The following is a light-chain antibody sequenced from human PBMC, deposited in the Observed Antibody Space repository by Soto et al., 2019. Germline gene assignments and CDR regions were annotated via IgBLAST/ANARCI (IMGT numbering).Light chain of an antibody. Sequence: QSVVTQPASVSGSPGQSVTISCSGSDIGNYNLVSWYQHLPGRAPKLLIFEVTMRPSGISDRFSGSKSASTAYLTISGLQAEDEGDYYCASYAGSRTYVFGSGTKLTVL. V-gene: IGLV2-23*02. CDR3: ASYAGSRTYV. CDR2: EVT. J-gene: IGLJ1*01. CDR1: SDIGNYNL.